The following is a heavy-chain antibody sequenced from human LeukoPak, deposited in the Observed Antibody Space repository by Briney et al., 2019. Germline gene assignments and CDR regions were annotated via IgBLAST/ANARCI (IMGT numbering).Heavy chain of an antibody. Sequence: GGSLRLSCAASGFIFSSYAMHWVRQAPGKGLEWVSVIYSGGSTYYADSVKGRFTISRDNSKNTLYLQMNSLRAEDTAVYYCASSEAYYDILTGYSWGSFDYWGQGTLVTVSS. CDR3: ASSEAYYDILTGYSWGSFDY. D-gene: IGHD3-9*01. CDR1: GFIFSSYA. CDR2: IYSGGST. V-gene: IGHV3-66*01. J-gene: IGHJ4*02.